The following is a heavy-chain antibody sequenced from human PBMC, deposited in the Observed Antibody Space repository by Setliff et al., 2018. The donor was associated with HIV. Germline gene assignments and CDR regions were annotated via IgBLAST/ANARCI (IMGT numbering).Heavy chain of an antibody. V-gene: IGHV4-38-2*01. Sequence: SETLSLTCAVSGYSISSGYYWGWIRQPPGKGLEWIGSIYHSGSTYYNPSHKSRVTISVDTSKNQFSLKLSSVTAADAAVYYCARGRSRWTYYNYYYMDVWGKGTTVTVSS. CDR2: IYHSGST. D-gene: IGHD6-13*01. CDR3: ARGRSRWTYYNYYYMDV. CDR1: GYSISSGYY. J-gene: IGHJ6*03.